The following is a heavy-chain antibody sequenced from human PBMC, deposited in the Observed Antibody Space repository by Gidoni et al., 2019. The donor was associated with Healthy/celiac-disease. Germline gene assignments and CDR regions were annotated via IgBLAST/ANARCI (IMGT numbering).Heavy chain of an antibody. J-gene: IGHJ5*02. Sequence: IRQPPGKGLEWIGEINHSGSTNYNPSLKSRVTISVDTSKNQFSLKLSSVTAADTAVYYCARGPWYCSSTSCYARRRRHKKNWFDPWGQGTLVTVSS. CDR3: ARGPWYCSSTSCYARRRRHKKNWFDP. D-gene: IGHD2-2*01. V-gene: IGHV4-34*01. CDR2: INHSGST.